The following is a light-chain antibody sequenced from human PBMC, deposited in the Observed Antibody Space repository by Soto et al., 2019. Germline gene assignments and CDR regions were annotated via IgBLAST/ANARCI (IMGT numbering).Light chain of an antibody. CDR2: EVS. CDR3: SSYTSNCTFYV. Sequence: QSALTQPASVSGSDGQSITISCTGTSSDVGGYNYVSWYQQRPGKAPKLMIYEVSNRPSGVSNRFSGAKSDNTASLTISGLQSDDEADYYCSSYTSNCTFYVFGTGTKLTVL. J-gene: IGLJ1*01. CDR1: SSDVGGYNY. V-gene: IGLV2-14*01.